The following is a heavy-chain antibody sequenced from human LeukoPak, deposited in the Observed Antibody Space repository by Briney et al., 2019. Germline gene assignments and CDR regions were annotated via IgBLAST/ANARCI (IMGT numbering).Heavy chain of an antibody. D-gene: IGHD2-15*01. Sequence: PGGSLRLSCAASGFTFSSYAMTWVRQAPGKGLEWVSLISASGSSAYYTHSVKGRFTISRDNSENTLYLQMNSLTAEDTAVYYCAKRYCSGSSCTLFDYWGQGTLVTVSP. CDR1: GFTFSSYA. J-gene: IGHJ4*02. CDR3: AKRYCSGSSCTLFDY. CDR2: ISASGSSA. V-gene: IGHV3-23*01.